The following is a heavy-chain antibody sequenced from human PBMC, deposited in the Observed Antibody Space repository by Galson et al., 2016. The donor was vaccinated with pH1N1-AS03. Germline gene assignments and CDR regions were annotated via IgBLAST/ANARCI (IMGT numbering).Heavy chain of an antibody. Sequence: SLRLSCTAAGFTFSSYAMYWVRQAPGQGLEYVSANSGNGGSTYYANSVKGRFTISRDNSKNTLYLQMGSLRAEDMAVYYCARGPVSYSTSWFPPPDYWGQGTLVTVSS. V-gene: IGHV3-64*01. J-gene: IGHJ4*02. CDR2: NSGNGGST. D-gene: IGHD6-13*01. CDR3: ARGPVSYSTSWFPPPDY. CDR1: GFTFSSYA.